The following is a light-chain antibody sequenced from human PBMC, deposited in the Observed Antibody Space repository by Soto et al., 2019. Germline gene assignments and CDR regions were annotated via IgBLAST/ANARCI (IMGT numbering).Light chain of an antibody. CDR1: QDISHD. CDR2: AAS. Sequence: DIQMTQSPSSLTASVGDRVTITCRASQDISHDLAWFQQKPGKAPKRLIYAASSLQSGVPSRFSGTGSGTEFTLTISSLQPEDFATYYCLQHSYLGTFGQGTKVEIK. V-gene: IGKV1-17*01. CDR3: LQHSYLGT. J-gene: IGKJ1*01.